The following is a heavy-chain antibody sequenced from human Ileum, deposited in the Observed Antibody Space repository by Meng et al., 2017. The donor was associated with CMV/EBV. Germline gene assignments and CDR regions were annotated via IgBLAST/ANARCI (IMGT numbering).Heavy chain of an antibody. Sequence: GSLRLSCTVSGGSISSYYWSWIRQPPGKGLEWIGYIYYSGSTNYNPSLKSRVTISVDTTKNQFSLKLSSVTAAATAVYYCARRSSSPGGYGMDVWGQGTTVTVSS. CDR1: GGSISSYY. V-gene: IGHV4-59*01. D-gene: IGHD6-13*01. CDR3: ARRSSSPGGYGMDV. CDR2: IYYSGST. J-gene: IGHJ6*02.